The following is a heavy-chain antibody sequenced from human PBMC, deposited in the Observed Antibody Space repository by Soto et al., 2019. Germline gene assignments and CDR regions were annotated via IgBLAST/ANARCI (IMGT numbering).Heavy chain of an antibody. CDR3: AKERTAKAATEYDY. D-gene: IGHD6-13*01. J-gene: IGHJ4*02. CDR1: GFTFSFYG. CDR2: IAHDGSVQ. Sequence: SLRLSCAGSGFTFSFYGMQWVRQAPGKGLEWVAVIAHDGSVQYYADSVKGRFTISRDNSKNMIYLQMNSLRSGDTAVYYCAKERTAKAATEYDYWGQGILVTVSS. V-gene: IGHV3-30*18.